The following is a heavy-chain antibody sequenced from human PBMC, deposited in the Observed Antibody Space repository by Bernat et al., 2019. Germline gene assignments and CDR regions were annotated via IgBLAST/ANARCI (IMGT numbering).Heavy chain of an antibody. CDR3: ARDLRYCSGDSCYRGNFDY. CDR1: GFTFSDYY. V-gene: IGHV3-11*05. J-gene: IGHJ4*02. Sequence: QVQLVESGGGLVKPGGSLRLSCAASGFTFSDYYMSWIRQAPGKGLDWVSYISSSSSYTNYADSVKGRFTISRDNSKNTLYLQMNSLRSDDTAVYYCARDLRYCSGDSCYRGNFDYWGQGTLVTVSS. CDR2: ISSSSSYT. D-gene: IGHD2-15*01.